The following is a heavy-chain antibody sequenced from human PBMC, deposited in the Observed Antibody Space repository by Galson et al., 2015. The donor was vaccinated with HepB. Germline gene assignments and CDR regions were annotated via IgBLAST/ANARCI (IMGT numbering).Heavy chain of an antibody. Sequence: SLRLSCAASGFTFSSYAMSWVRQAPGKGLEWVSAISGSGGSTYYADPVKGRFTISRDNSKNTLYLQMNSLRAEDTAVYYCAKLSGIVGARDYFDYWGQGTLVTVSS. V-gene: IGHV3-23*01. CDR2: ISGSGGST. CDR3: AKLSGIVGARDYFDY. CDR1: GFTFSSYA. D-gene: IGHD1-26*01. J-gene: IGHJ4*02.